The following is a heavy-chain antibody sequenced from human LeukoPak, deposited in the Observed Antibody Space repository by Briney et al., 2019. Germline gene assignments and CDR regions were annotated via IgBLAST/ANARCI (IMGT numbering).Heavy chain of an antibody. Sequence: SETLSLTCTVSDGSISSGGYYWSWIRQHPGKGLEWIGYIYYSGSTYYNPSLKSRVTISVDTSKNQFSLKLSSVTAADTAVYYCARESSSYDNWFDPWGQGTLVTVSS. CDR3: ARESSSYDNWFDP. D-gene: IGHD3-16*01. CDR2: IYYSGST. J-gene: IGHJ5*02. CDR1: DGSISSGGYY. V-gene: IGHV4-31*03.